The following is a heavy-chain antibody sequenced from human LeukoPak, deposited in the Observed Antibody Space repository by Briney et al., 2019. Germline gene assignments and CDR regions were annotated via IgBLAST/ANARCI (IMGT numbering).Heavy chain of an antibody. Sequence: PGRSLRLSCAASGFTFSSYAMHWVRQAPGKGLEWVAVISYDGSNKYYADSVKGRFTISRDNSKNTLYLQMNSLRAEDTAVYYCARVDTAMARHYYYYMDVWGKGTTVTVSS. D-gene: IGHD5-18*01. J-gene: IGHJ6*03. CDR3: ARVDTAMARHYYYYMDV. CDR2: ISYDGSNK. V-gene: IGHV3-30-3*01. CDR1: GFTFSSYA.